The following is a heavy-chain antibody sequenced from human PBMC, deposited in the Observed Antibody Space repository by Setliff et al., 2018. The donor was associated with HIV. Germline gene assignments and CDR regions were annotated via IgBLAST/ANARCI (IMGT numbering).Heavy chain of an antibody. J-gene: IGHJ4*02. CDR3: ATAKEHWLSEGGFDY. Sequence: ASVKVSCKVYGYTLSELSMHWVRQAPGKGLEWMGRFDPEDGDTLYAQRLQGRVIMTEDPSTDTAYMELSSLTSDDTAVYYCATAKEHWLSEGGFDYWGQGTLVTVSS. CDR2: FDPEDGDT. V-gene: IGHV1-24*01. D-gene: IGHD6-19*01. CDR1: GYTLSELS.